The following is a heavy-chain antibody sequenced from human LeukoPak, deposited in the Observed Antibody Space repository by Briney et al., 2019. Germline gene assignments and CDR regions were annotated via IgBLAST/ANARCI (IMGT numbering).Heavy chain of an antibody. D-gene: IGHD2-15*01. CDR2: IYTSGST. Sequence: SETLSLTCTVSGGSISSYYWSWIRQPAGKGLERIGRIYTSGSTNYNPSLKSRVTMSVDTSKNQFSLKLSSVTAADTAVYYCARDLYCSGGSCYDYWGQGTLVTVSS. J-gene: IGHJ4*02. CDR1: GGSISSYY. CDR3: ARDLYCSGGSCYDY. V-gene: IGHV4-4*07.